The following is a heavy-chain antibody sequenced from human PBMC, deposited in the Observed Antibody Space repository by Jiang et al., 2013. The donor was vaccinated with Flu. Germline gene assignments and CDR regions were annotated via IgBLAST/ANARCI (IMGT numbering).Heavy chain of an antibody. CDR1: GGTFSSYA. Sequence: GAEVKKPGSSVKVSCKASGGTFSSYAISWVRQAPGQGLEWMGGIIPIFGIANYAQKFQGRVTITADESTSTAYMELSSLRSEDTAVYYCARVLHVVVTATTNWFDPGAREPWSPSP. V-gene: IGHV1-69*01. D-gene: IGHD2-21*02. CDR2: IIPIFGIA. CDR3: ARVLHVVVTATTNWFDP. J-gene: IGHJ5*02.